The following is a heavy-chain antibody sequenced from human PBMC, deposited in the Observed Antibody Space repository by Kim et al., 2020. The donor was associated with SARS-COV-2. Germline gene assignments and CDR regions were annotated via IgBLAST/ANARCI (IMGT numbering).Heavy chain of an antibody. J-gene: IGHJ5*02. CDR3: ARGDTIFTP. D-gene: IGHD3-9*01. V-gene: IGHV3-20*03. Sequence: GGSTGYADSVKGRCTRSRDNAKNSLYLQMNSLRAEDTALYYCARGDTIFTPWGQGTLVTVSS. CDR2: GGST.